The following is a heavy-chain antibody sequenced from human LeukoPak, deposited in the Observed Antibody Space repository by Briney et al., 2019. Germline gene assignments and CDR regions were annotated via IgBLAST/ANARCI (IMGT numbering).Heavy chain of an antibody. CDR1: GFTFSSYA. Sequence: GGSLRLSCAASGFTFSSYAMSWVRQAPGKGLEWVSAISGSGGSTYYADSVEGRFTISRDNSKNTLYLQMNSLRVEDTAIYYCAKGINSGSYYYFDYWGQGTLATVPS. CDR2: ISGSGGST. CDR3: AKGINSGSYYYFDY. V-gene: IGHV3-23*01. J-gene: IGHJ4*02. D-gene: IGHD1-26*01.